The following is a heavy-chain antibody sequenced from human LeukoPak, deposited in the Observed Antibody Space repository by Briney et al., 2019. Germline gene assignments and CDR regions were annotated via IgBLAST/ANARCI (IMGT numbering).Heavy chain of an antibody. CDR3: ARGPIFGVVTDAFDI. V-gene: IGHV4-4*07. D-gene: IGHD3-3*01. J-gene: IGHJ3*02. CDR1: GGSISSYY. CDR2: IYTSGST. Sequence: PSETLSLTCTVSGGSISSYYWSWIRQPAGKGLEWIGRIYTSGSTNYNPSLKSRVTMSVDTSKNQFSLKLSSVTAADTAVYYCARGPIFGVVTDAFDIWGQGTMVTVSS.